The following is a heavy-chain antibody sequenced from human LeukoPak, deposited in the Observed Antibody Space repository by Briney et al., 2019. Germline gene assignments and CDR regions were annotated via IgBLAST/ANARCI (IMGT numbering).Heavy chain of an antibody. CDR1: GFTFSSYW. Sequence: GGSLRLSCAASGFTFSSYWMHWVRQAPGKGLVWVSRINSDGSSTSYADSVKGRFTISRDNAKNTLYLQMNSLRAEDTAVYYCARVRGSYYSDYYYMDVWGKGTTVTVSS. CDR2: INSDGSST. J-gene: IGHJ6*03. D-gene: IGHD1-26*01. V-gene: IGHV3-74*01. CDR3: ARVRGSYYSDYYYMDV.